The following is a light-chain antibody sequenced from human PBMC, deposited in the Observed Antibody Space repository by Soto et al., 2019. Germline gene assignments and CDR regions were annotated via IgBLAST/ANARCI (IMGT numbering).Light chain of an antibody. V-gene: IGKV3-20*01. Sequence: EIVLTQSPGTLSLSPGERATLSCRASQSLNSDYLAWYRQKPGQAPRLLIYGASSRATGIPDRFSGSGSGTDFTLTISRLEPEDFAVYYFQQYGSSPPNTFGQGTKLEIK. CDR1: QSLNSDY. CDR3: QQYGSSPPNT. CDR2: GAS. J-gene: IGKJ2*01.